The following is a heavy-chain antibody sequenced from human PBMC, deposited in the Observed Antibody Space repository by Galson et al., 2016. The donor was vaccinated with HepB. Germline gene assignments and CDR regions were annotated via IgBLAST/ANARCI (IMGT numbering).Heavy chain of an antibody. D-gene: IGHD3-10*01. Sequence: SLRLSCAASGFTFSSYAMSWVRQAPGKGLEWVSVISGSGGITYYADSVKGRFTISRDNSKNTLYLQMNSLRAEDTAVYYCAKGGDYCGSGEFDYWGQGTLVTVSS. V-gene: IGHV3-23*01. CDR1: GFTFSSYA. CDR3: AKGGDYCGSGEFDY. J-gene: IGHJ4*02. CDR2: ISGSGGIT.